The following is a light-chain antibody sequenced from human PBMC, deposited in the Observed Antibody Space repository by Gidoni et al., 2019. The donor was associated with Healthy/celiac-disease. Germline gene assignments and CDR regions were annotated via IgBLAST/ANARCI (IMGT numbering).Light chain of an antibody. CDR3: QQRSNWPFT. CDR2: EAS. Sequence: ELVLTQSPATLSLSPGERATLSCRASQSVSSYLAWYQQKPGQAPRLLIYEASNRATGIPARFSGSGAGTDFTLTISSLEPEDFAVYYCQQRSNWPFTFGGGTKVEIK. CDR1: QSVSSY. J-gene: IGKJ4*01. V-gene: IGKV3-11*01.